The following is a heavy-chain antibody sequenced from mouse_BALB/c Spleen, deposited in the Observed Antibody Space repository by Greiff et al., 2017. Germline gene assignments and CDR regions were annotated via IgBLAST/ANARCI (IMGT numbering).Heavy chain of an antibody. CDR1: GYTFTSYW. Sequence: LQQPGSELVRPGASVKLSCKASGYTFTSYWMHWVKQRPGQGLEWIGNIYPGSGSTNYDEKFKSKATLTVDTSSSTAYMQLSSLTSEDSAVYYCTRLGYDYDEAMAYWGQGTSVTVSA. CDR2: IYPGSGST. CDR3: TRLGYDYDEAMAY. V-gene: IGHV1S22*01. J-gene: IGHJ4*01. D-gene: IGHD2-4*01.